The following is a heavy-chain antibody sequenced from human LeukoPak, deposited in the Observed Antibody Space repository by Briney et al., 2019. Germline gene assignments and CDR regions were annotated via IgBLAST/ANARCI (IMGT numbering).Heavy chain of an antibody. V-gene: IGHV4-34*01. CDR1: GGSFSGYY. CDR2: INHSGST. CDR3: ARGMWFDTLFSAFDV. D-gene: IGHD3-10*01. J-gene: IGHJ3*01. Sequence: SETLSLTCAVYGGSFSGYYWSWIRQPPGKGLEWIGEINHSGSTNYNPSLKSRVTISVDTSKNQFSLKLSSVTAADTAVYYCARGMWFDTLFSAFDVWGQGTMVSVSS.